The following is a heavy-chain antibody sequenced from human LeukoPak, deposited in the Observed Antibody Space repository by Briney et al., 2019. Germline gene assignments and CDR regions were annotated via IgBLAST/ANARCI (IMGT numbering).Heavy chain of an antibody. J-gene: IGHJ4*02. CDR1: GFTFSSYA. CDR2: ISGSGGST. CDR3: AKDPPDYYGSGSSDIGY. V-gene: IGHV3-23*01. D-gene: IGHD3-10*01. Sequence: GGSLRLSCAASGFTFSSYAMSWVRQAPGKGLEWVSAISGSGGSTYCADSVKGRFTISRDNSKNTLYLQMNSLRAEDTAVYYCAKDPPDYYGSGSSDIGYWGQGTLVTVSS.